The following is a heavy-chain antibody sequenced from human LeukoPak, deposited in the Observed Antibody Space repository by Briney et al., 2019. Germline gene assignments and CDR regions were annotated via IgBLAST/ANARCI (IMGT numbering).Heavy chain of an antibody. J-gene: IGHJ4*02. V-gene: IGHV3-7*03. Sequence: PGGSLRLSCAASGFTFSNAWMSWVRQAPGKGLEWVANIKQDGSEKYYVDSVKGRFTISRDNAKNSLYLQMNSLRAEDTAVYYCARAPYCIGGSCRFDYWGQGTLVTVSS. D-gene: IGHD2-15*01. CDR2: IKQDGSEK. CDR3: ARAPYCIGGSCRFDY. CDR1: GFTFSNAW.